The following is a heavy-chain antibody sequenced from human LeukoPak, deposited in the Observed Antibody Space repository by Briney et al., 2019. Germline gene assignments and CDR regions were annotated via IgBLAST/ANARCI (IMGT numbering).Heavy chain of an antibody. CDR1: GFTVSSNY. CDR2: IYSGGST. Sequence: GGSLRLSCAASGFTVSSNYVSWVRQAPGKGLESVSVIYSGGSTYCADSVKGRFTISRDNSKNTLYLQMNSLRAEDTAVYYCARGPVIDYYYYMDVWGKGTTVTVSS. V-gene: IGHV3-66*02. J-gene: IGHJ6*03. CDR3: ARGPVIDYYYYMDV. D-gene: IGHD3/OR15-3a*01.